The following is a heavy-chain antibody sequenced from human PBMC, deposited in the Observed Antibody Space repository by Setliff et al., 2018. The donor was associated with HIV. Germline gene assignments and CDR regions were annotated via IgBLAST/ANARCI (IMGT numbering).Heavy chain of an antibody. CDR3: ARLYYYGSGNYNDAFDI. CDR2: IFHSGGT. D-gene: IGHD3-10*01. V-gene: IGHV4-39*07. Sequence: PSETLSLTCTVSGGSISSGSYYWNWIRQPPGKGLECIGTIFHSGGTYYNPSLKSRVTISVDTSKHQFSLRLSSVTAADTAVYYCARLYYYGSGNYNDAFDIWGQGTMVTVSS. CDR1: GGSISSGSYY. J-gene: IGHJ3*02.